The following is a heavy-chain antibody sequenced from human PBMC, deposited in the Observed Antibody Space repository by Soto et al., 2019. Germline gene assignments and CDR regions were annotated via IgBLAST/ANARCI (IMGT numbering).Heavy chain of an antibody. J-gene: IGHJ4*02. CDR3: ARHSGSYYYFDY. CDR1: GFTVSSNY. D-gene: IGHD1-26*01. CDR2: IYSGGST. V-gene: IGHV3-53*01. Sequence: PVGSLRLSCAASGFTVSSNYMSWVRQAPGKGLEWVSVIYSGGSTYYADSVKGRFTISRDNSKNTLYLQMNSLRAEDTAVYYCARHSGSYYYFDYWGQGTLVTVSS.